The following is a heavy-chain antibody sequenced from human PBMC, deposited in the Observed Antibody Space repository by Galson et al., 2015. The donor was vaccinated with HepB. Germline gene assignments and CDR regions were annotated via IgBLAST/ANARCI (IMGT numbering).Heavy chain of an antibody. CDR2: VYNTGSP. V-gene: IGHV4-59*08. CDR3: ATQDGYNDVFDY. J-gene: IGHJ4*02. CDR1: GGSLGSYF. Sequence: ETLSLTCTVSGGSLGSYFWSWIRQPPGKRLEWIGYVYNTGSPNYNPSLQSRVSISLNPSTRQFSLRLTSVTAADTAVYYCATQDGYNDVFDYWGQGTLVTVSS. D-gene: IGHD5-24*01.